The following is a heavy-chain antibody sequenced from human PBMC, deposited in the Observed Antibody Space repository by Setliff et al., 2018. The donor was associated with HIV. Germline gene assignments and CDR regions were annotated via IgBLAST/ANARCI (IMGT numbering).Heavy chain of an antibody. Sequence: GGSLRLSCATSGFTFDSYSIIWVRQAPGKGLEWVSYISGLGGGTIYYADSVRGRFTISRDDAEKSVYLQMNSLRAEDTAVYYCARAGVVGGYYYYYYMDVWGKGTTVTVSS. V-gene: IGHV3-48*01. CDR1: GFTFDSYS. CDR3: ARAGVVGGYYYYYYMDV. J-gene: IGHJ6*03. D-gene: IGHD1-26*01. CDR2: ISGLGGGTI.